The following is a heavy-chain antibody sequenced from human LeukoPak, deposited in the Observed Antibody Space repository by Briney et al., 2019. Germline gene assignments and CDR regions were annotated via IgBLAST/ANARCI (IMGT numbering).Heavy chain of an antibody. V-gene: IGHV4-59*08. CDR3: AITYSPTDWFDP. Sequence: SETLSLTCTVSGGSISSYYWSWLRQPPGKGLEWLGYIYYSGSTNYNPSLKSRVTISVDTSKNQFSLKLSSVTAADTAVYYCAITYSPTDWFDPWGQGTLVTVSS. CDR1: GGSISSYY. D-gene: IGHD2/OR15-2a*01. CDR2: IYYSGST. J-gene: IGHJ5*02.